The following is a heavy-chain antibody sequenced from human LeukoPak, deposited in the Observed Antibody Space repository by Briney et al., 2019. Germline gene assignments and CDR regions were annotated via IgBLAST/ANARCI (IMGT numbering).Heavy chain of an antibody. V-gene: IGHV1-2*02. CDR1: GYAFIGYY. CDR2: INLNSGGT. J-gene: IGHJ4*02. CDR3: ARDSAVAGGLSFDY. D-gene: IGHD6-13*01. Sequence: ASVKVSCKASGYAFIGYYMHWVRQAPGQGLEWMGWINLNSGGTKYAQKFQGRVTMTRDTSITTAYMELSRLRSDDTAVYYCARDSAVAGGLSFDYWGQGTLATVSS.